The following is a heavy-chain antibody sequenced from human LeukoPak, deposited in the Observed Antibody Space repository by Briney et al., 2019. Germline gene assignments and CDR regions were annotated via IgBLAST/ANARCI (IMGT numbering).Heavy chain of an antibody. D-gene: IGHD3-22*01. CDR2: IYYSGGT. Sequence: SETLSLTCTVSGGSISSYHWSWIRQPPGKGLEWIWYIYYSGGTNYNPSLKSRVTISVDTSKNQFSLKLSSVTAADTAVYYCARGRFDYYDSSGYYRPREYHYYYYYMDVWGKGTTVTMSS. V-gene: IGHV4-59*01. CDR3: ARGRFDYYDSSGYYRPREYHYYYYYMDV. J-gene: IGHJ6*03. CDR1: GGSISSYH.